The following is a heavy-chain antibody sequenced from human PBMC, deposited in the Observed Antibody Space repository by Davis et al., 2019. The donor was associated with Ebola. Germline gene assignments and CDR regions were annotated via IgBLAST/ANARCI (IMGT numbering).Heavy chain of an antibody. CDR3: ARGSENWNYVDY. Sequence: GGPLRLSCAASGFTFSSYGMHWVRQAPGKGLEWVAVISYDGSNKYYADSVKSRFTISRDNSKNTLYLQMNSLRAEDTAVYYCARGSENWNYVDYWGQGTLVTVSS. V-gene: IGHV3-30*03. CDR1: GFTFSSYG. J-gene: IGHJ4*02. D-gene: IGHD1-1*01. CDR2: ISYDGSNK.